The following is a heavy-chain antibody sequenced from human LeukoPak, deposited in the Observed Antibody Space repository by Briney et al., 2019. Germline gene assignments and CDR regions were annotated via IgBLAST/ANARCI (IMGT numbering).Heavy chain of an antibody. CDR1: GFTFSSYW. Sequence: GGSLRLSCAASGFTFSSYWMHWVRQAPGKGLVWVSRINSDGSSTDYADSVKGRFTISRDNAKNTLYLQMNSLRAEDTAVYYCARARIAVAQLTDYWGQGTLVTVSS. D-gene: IGHD6-19*01. V-gene: IGHV3-74*01. CDR2: INSDGSST. CDR3: ARARIAVAQLTDY. J-gene: IGHJ4*02.